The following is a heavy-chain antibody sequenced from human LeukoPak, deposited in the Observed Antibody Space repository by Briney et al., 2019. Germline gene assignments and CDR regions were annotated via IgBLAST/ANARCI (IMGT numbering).Heavy chain of an antibody. CDR2: TRNKAKSYTT. Sequence: GGSLRLSCAASGFTFSDHYMDWVRQAPGTGLEWVGRTRNKAKSYTTQYAASVRGRFTISRDDSKNSLYLQMNSLKAEDTAVYYCARGSHAFDVWGQGTLVTVSS. J-gene: IGHJ4*02. CDR1: GFTFSDHY. CDR3: ARGSHAFDV. D-gene: IGHD3-16*01. V-gene: IGHV3-72*01.